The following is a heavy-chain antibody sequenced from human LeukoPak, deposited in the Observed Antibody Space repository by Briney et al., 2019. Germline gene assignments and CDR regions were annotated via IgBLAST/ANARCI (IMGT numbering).Heavy chain of an antibody. D-gene: IGHD3-10*01. CDR2: ITTSDGNT. Sequence: PGGSLRLSCAASGFTFSSYTMSWVRQAPGKGLEWVSTITTSDGNTYYADSVKGRFTISRDNSKNTLYLQMNSLRAEDTAVYYCAKDAMYYYGSGTRFDPWGQGTLVTVSS. CDR1: GFTFSSYT. J-gene: IGHJ5*02. CDR3: AKDAMYYYGSGTRFDP. V-gene: IGHV3-23*01.